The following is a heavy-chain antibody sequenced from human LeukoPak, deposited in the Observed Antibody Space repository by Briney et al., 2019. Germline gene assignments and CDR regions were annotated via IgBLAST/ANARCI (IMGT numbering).Heavy chain of an antibody. CDR2: ISSSSSYI. D-gene: IGHD5-18*01. Sequence: GGSLRLSCAASGFTFSSYSMNWVRQAPGKGLEWVSSISSSSSYIYYADSVKGRFTISRDNAKNSLYLQMNSLRAEDTAVYYCARDGRSTAPYYYYYMDVWGKGTTVTVSS. V-gene: IGHV3-21*01. J-gene: IGHJ6*03. CDR1: GFTFSSYS. CDR3: ARDGRSTAPYYYYYMDV.